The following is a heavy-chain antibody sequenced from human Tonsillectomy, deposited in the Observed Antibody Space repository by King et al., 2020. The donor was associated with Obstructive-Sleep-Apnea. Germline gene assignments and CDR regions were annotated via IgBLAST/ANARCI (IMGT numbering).Heavy chain of an antibody. J-gene: IGHJ4*02. CDR2: ISYGGINK. D-gene: IGHD3-22*01. V-gene: IGHV3-30-3*01. CDR3: ARERIYYYDSSGSFDY. Sequence: VQLVESGGGAVQPGRSLRLSCAASGFTFNTYAMHWVRQAPGKGLEWMAVISYGGINKYYADSVKGRLTISRDNSKNTLYLQMNSLRAEDTAVYYCARERIYYYDSSGSFDYWGQGTLVTVSS. CDR1: GFTFNTYA.